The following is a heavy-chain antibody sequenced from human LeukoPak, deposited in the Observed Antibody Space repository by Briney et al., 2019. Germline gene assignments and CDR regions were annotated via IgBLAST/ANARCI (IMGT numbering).Heavy chain of an antibody. J-gene: IGHJ4*02. CDR3: ARSARVEPTSGYYFDS. CDR1: GGSINGYF. D-gene: IGHD2-15*01. V-gene: IGHV4-4*07. Sequence: WETLSLTCTVSGGSINGYFLGWIRQPAGKGLEWIGRIYTSGNTDYNPSLNSRVTMSVDTSRNQFSLRLSSVSAADTAVYYCARSARVEPTSGYYFDSWGRGTLVTVSS. CDR2: IYTSGNT.